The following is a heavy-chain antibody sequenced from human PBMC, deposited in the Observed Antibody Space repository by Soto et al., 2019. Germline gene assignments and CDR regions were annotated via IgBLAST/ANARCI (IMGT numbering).Heavy chain of an antibody. D-gene: IGHD5-12*01. CDR3: AKEIEMATIIDY. CDR2: IYYSGST. V-gene: IGHV4-39*07. CDR1: GGSISSSSYY. J-gene: IGHJ4*02. Sequence: SETLSLTCTVSGGSISSSSYYWGWIRQPPGKGLEWIGSIYYSGSTYYNPSLKSRVTISVDTSKNQFSLRAEDTAVYYCAKEIEMATIIDYWGQGTLVTVSS.